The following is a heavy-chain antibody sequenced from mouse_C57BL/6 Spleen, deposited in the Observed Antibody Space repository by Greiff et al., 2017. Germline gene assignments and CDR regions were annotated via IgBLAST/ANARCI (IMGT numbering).Heavy chain of an antibody. J-gene: IGHJ2*01. CDR2: LYWDDDK. CDR3: ARRAEGGTVYFDY. Sequence: QVTLKVSGPGILQSSQTLSLTCSFSGFSLSTSGMGVSWIRQPSGHGLEWLAHLYWDDDKRYNPSLKSRLTISKDTSRDQVFLRIASVETADTATYDCARRAEGGTVYFDYWGQGTTLTVSS. CDR1: GFSLSTSGMG. D-gene: IGHD4-1*01. V-gene: IGHV8-12*01.